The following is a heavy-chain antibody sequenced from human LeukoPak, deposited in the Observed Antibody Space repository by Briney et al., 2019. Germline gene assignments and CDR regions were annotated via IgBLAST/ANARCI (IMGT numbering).Heavy chain of an antibody. CDR3: ARDTVVVPQGDAFDL. Sequence: GGSLRLSCAASGFTFSTYWMAWVRQVPGKRLEWVANIKYDGVEKYHVDSVKGRFTISRDNAKNSLYLQMNSLRTEDTAVYYCARDTVVVPQGDAFDLWGQGTMVTVSS. CDR2: IKYDGVEK. D-gene: IGHD2-2*01. V-gene: IGHV3-7*04. J-gene: IGHJ3*01. CDR1: GFTFSTYW.